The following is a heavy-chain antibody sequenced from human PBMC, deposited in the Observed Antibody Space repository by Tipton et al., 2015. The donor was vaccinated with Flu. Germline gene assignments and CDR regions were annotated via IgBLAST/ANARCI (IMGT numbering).Heavy chain of an antibody. V-gene: IGHV4-4*07. Sequence: TLSLTCTVSGGSISSYYWSWIRQPAGKGLEWIGRIYTSGSTNYNPSLKSRVTMSVDTSKNQFSLKLSSVTAADTAVYYCARDRVPAAIPAVNWFDPWGQGTLVTVSS. D-gene: IGHD2-2*02. CDR2: IYTSGST. J-gene: IGHJ5*02. CDR1: GGSISSYY. CDR3: ARDRVPAAIPAVNWFDP.